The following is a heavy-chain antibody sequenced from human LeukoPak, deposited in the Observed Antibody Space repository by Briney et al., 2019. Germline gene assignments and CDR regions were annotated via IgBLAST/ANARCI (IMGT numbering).Heavy chain of an antibody. CDR1: GFAFSSYS. Sequence: GGSLRLSCAASGFAFSSYSMNWVRQAPGKGLEWVSYISSSSSTIYYADSVKGRFTISRDNAKNSLYLQMNSLRAEDTAVYYCVYPIGVVVITGNWGQGTLVTVSS. CDR3: VYPIGVVVITGN. J-gene: IGHJ4*02. D-gene: IGHD3-22*01. V-gene: IGHV3-48*01. CDR2: ISSSSSTI.